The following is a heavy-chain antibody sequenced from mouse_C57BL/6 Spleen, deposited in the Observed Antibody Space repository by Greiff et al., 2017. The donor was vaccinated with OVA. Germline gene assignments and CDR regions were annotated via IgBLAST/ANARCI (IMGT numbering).Heavy chain of an antibody. CDR3: ARAYDYGPFAY. J-gene: IGHJ3*01. Sequence: EVMLVESGGGLVKPGGSLKLSCEASGFTFSSYAMSWVRQTPEKRLEWVATISDGGSYTYYPDNVKGRFTISRDNAKNNLYLQMSHLKSEDTAMYYCARAYDYGPFAYWGQGTLVTVSA. D-gene: IGHD2-4*01. V-gene: IGHV5-4*03. CDR2: ISDGGSYT. CDR1: GFTFSSYA.